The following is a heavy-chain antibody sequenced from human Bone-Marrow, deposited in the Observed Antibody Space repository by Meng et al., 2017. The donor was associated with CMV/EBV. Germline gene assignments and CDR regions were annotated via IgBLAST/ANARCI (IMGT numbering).Heavy chain of an antibody. Sequence: ASVKVSCKASGYTFTSYYMHWVRQAPGQGLEWMGIINPSGGSTSYAQKFQGRVTMTRDTSTSTVYMELSSLRSEDTAVYYCARLFRDCTNGVCYPAYYGMDVWGQGPTVTVYS. CDR3: ARLFRDCTNGVCYPAYYGMDV. CDR2: INPSGGST. J-gene: IGHJ6*02. CDR1: GYTFTSYY. D-gene: IGHD2-8*01. V-gene: IGHV1-46*01.